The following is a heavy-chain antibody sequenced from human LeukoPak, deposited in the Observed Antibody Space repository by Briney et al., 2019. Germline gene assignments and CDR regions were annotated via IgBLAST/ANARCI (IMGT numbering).Heavy chain of an antibody. V-gene: IGHV3-7*01. D-gene: IGHD1-14*01. CDR2: IKQDGSEK. CDR1: GFTLRTFW. Sequence: PGGSLRLSCAASGFTLRTFWMSWVRQAPGKGPEWVANIKQDGSEKYYVESVKGRFTISRDNAKNSLYLQMNSLRVEDTAVYYCARELTLSYWGQGTLVTVSS. CDR3: ARELTLSY. J-gene: IGHJ4*02.